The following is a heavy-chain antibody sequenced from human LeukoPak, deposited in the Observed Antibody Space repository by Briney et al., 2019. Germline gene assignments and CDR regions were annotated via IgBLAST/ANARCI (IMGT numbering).Heavy chain of an antibody. V-gene: IGHV3-21*01. CDR2: SLRGNGET. CDR3: ARDGVEMATASAGDYGMDV. CDR1: GFSFSNYA. D-gene: IGHD5-24*01. J-gene: IGHJ6*02. Sequence: PGGSLRLYCTASGFSFSNYAMSWVRQAPARGPEWVSSLRGNGETFYADSVKGRFTISRDNAKNSLYLQMNSLRAEDTAVYYCARDGVEMATASAGDYGMDVWGQGTTVTVSS.